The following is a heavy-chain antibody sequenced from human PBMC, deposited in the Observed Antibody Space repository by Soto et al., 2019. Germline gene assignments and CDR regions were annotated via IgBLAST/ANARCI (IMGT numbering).Heavy chain of an antibody. Sequence: SETLSLTCTVSGGSISSGGYYWSWIRQHPGKGLEWIGYIYYSGSTYYNPSLKSRVTISVDTSKNQFSLKLSSVTAADTAVYYCARGGLTAVAGISEDYFDDWGQGIRVTVSS. CDR2: IYYSGST. D-gene: IGHD6-19*01. V-gene: IGHV4-31*03. J-gene: IGHJ4*02. CDR1: GGSISSGGYY. CDR3: ARGGLTAVAGISEDYFDD.